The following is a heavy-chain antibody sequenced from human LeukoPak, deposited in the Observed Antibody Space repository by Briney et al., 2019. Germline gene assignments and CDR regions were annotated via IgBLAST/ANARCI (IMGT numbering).Heavy chain of an antibody. CDR1: GFTFSSYG. CDR3: AKDSIIPDFDWTSRPYYFDY. Sequence: GGSLRLSCAASGFTFSSYGMSWVRQAPGKGLEWVSAISGSGGSTYYADSVKGRFTISRDNSKNTLYLRMNSLRAEDTAVYYRAKDSIIPDFDWTSRPYYFDYWGQGTLVTVSS. J-gene: IGHJ4*02. D-gene: IGHD3-9*01. V-gene: IGHV3-23*01. CDR2: ISGSGGST.